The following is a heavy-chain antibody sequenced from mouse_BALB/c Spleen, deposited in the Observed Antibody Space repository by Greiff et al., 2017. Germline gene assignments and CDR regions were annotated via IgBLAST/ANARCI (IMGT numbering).Heavy chain of an antibody. D-gene: IGHD1-1*01. V-gene: IGHV1S135*01. J-gene: IGHJ4*01. CDR1: GYSFTSYY. CDR3: ARSHYYGSFYYAMDY. CDR2: IDPFNGGT. Sequence: VQLQQSGPELMKPGASVKISCKASGYSFTSYYMHWVKQSHGKSLEWIGYIDPFNGGTSYNQKFKGKATLTVDKSSSTAYMHLSSLTSEDSAVYYCARSHYYGSFYYAMDYWGQGTSVTVSS.